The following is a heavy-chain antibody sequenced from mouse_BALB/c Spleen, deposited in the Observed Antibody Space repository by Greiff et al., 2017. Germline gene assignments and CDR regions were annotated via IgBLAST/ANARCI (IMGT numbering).Heavy chain of an antibody. J-gene: IGHJ4*01. V-gene: IGHV5-9*03. CDR2: ISSGGGNT. CDR3: ARNFRYYYAMDY. CDR1: GFTFSSYT. Sequence: EVNVVESGGGLVKPGGSLKLSCAASGFTFSSYTMSWVRQTPEKRLEWVATISSGGGNTYYPDSVKGRFTISRDNAKNNLYLQMSSLRSEDTALYYCARNFRYYYAMDYWGQGTSVTVSS.